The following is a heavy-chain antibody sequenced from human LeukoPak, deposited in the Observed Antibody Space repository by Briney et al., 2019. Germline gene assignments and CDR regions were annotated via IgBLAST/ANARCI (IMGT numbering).Heavy chain of an antibody. CDR1: GDSMTSNNW. J-gene: IGHJ3*02. CDR2: IYHTGRT. D-gene: IGHD3-16*01. V-gene: IGHV4-4*02. Sequence: SETLSLTCAVSGDSMTSNNWWSWVRQPPGKGLEWIGDIYHTGRTNYNPSLKSRVTISVDKSKKQFSLKLDSVTAADTAVYYCADRRGGEAFDIWGQGTMVTVSS. CDR3: ADRRGGEAFDI.